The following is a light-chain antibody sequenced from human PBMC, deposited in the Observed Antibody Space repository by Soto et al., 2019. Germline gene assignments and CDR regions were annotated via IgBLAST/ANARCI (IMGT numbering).Light chain of an antibody. J-gene: IGLJ2*01. CDR3: SSFTTSSTL. CDR2: DVS. V-gene: IGLV2-14*01. Sequence: QSVLTQPASVSGSPGQSITISCTGNISDIGSYNYVSWYQQYSGKAPKLMVYDVSNRTSGVSNRFSGSKSGNTASLTISGLQAEDEADYYCSSFTTSSTLFGGGTKLTVL. CDR1: ISDIGSYNY.